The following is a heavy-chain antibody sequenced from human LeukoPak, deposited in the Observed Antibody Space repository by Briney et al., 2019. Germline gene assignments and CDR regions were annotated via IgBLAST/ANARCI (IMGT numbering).Heavy chain of an antibody. Sequence: GGSLRLSCAASGFTFSSYGMHWVRQAPGKGLEWVALIWYDGGNKYYTDSVKGRLTISRDNSKNTLYLQMNSLRAEDTAIYYCAREGPRGNSQFDYWGQGTLVTVSS. J-gene: IGHJ4*02. D-gene: IGHD2/OR15-2a*01. V-gene: IGHV3-33*01. CDR2: IWYDGGNK. CDR3: AREGPRGNSQFDY. CDR1: GFTFSSYG.